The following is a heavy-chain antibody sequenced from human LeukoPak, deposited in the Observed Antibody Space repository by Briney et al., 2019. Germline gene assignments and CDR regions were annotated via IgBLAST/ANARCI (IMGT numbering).Heavy chain of an antibody. Sequence: ASVKVSCKASGYTFTSYDINWVRQATGQGLEWMGWMNPNSGNTGYAQKFQGRVTMIRNTSISTAYMELSSLRSEDTAVYYCARFEYDSSGYTDYWGQGTLVTVSS. CDR1: GYTFTSYD. J-gene: IGHJ4*02. CDR2: MNPNSGNT. CDR3: ARFEYDSSGYTDY. V-gene: IGHV1-8*01. D-gene: IGHD3-22*01.